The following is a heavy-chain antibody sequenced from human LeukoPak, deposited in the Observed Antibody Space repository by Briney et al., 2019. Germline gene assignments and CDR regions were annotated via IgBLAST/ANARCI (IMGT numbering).Heavy chain of an antibody. V-gene: IGHV1-2*02. J-gene: IGHJ5*02. CDR2: INPNSGGT. Sequence: ASVKVSCKASGYTFTGYYMHWVRQAPGQGPEWMGWINPNSGGTNYAQKFQGRVTMTRDTSISTAYMELSRLRSDDTAVYYCARGGIVGATYNWFDPWGQGTLVTVSS. D-gene: IGHD1-26*01. CDR3: ARGGIVGATYNWFDP. CDR1: GYTFTGYY.